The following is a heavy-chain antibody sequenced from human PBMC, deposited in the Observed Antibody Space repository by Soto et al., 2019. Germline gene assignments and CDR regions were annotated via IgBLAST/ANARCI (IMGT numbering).Heavy chain of an antibody. Sequence: ASVKVSCKVSGYTLTELSMHWVRQAPGKGLEWMGGFDPEDGETIYAQKFQGRVTMTEDTSTDTAYMELSSLRSEDTAVYYCATGLRFLEWLSDAFDIWGQRTMVTVSS. J-gene: IGHJ3*02. V-gene: IGHV1-24*01. CDR1: GYTLTELS. D-gene: IGHD3-3*01. CDR3: ATGLRFLEWLSDAFDI. CDR2: FDPEDGET.